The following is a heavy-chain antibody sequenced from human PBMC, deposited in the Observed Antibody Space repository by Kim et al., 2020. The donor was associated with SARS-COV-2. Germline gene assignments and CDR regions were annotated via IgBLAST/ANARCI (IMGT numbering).Heavy chain of an antibody. CDR2: ISGSGGST. V-gene: IGHV3-23*01. CDR3: VKRIEKWCSPAAY. D-gene: IGHD2-2*01. Sequence: GGSLRLSCAASGFTFKTYAMTWVRQAPGKGLEWVSGISGSGGSTYYADSVKGRFTISRDNSKNTLYLQMNNLRGEDTAVYYCVKRIEKWCSPAAYWGQGTLVTVSS. CDR1: GFTFKTYA. J-gene: IGHJ1*01.